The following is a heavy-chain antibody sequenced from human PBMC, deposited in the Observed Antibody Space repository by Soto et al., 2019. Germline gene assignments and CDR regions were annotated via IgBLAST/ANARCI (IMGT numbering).Heavy chain of an antibody. V-gene: IGHV3-21*01. CDR1: GFTFSSYS. CDR3: ARVAGGYWNFDY. CDR2: ISSSSSYI. Sequence: EVQLVESGGGLVKPGGSLRLSCAASGFTFSSYSMNWVRQAPGKGLEWVSSISSSSSYIYYADSVKGRFTISRDNAKHSLYLQMNSLRAEDTAVYYCARVAGGYWNFDYWGQGTLVTVSS. J-gene: IGHJ4*02. D-gene: IGHD2-21*01.